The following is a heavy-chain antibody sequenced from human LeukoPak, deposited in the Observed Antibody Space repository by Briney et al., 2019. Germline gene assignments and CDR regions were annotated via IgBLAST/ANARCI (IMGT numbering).Heavy chain of an antibody. CDR1: GFPFSSYA. Sequence: PGGSLRLSCAASGFPFSSYAMSWVRQAPGKGLEWVSLISSSGASTYHADSVKGRFTISRDNSKHTLYLQMNGLRAEDTAVYFCAKSLDRHSSGDNFDYWGQGTLVTVSS. D-gene: IGHD6-25*01. V-gene: IGHV3-23*01. CDR3: AKSLDRHSSGDNFDY. J-gene: IGHJ4*02. CDR2: ISSSGAST.